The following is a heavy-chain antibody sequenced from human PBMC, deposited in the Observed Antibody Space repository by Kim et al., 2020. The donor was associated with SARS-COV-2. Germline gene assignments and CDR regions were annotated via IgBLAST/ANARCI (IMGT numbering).Heavy chain of an antibody. V-gene: IGHV1-69*13. Sequence: SVKVSCKASGGTFSSYAISWVRQAPGQGLEWMGGIIPIFGTAKYAQKFQGRVTITADESTSTAYMELSSMKSEDTAVYYCAREGPYYYDSSGYSTFDYWCQEPWSPSPQ. CDR1: GGTFSSYA. CDR2: IIPIFGTA. CDR3: AREGPYYYDSSGYSTFDY. D-gene: IGHD3-22*01. J-gene: IGHJ4*01.